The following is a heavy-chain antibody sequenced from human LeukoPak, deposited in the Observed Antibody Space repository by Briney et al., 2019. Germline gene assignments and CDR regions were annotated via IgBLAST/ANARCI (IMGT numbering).Heavy chain of an antibody. Sequence: SQTMSLTCTVSGGSISSGSYYWSWIRQPAGKGLEWIGRIYTSGSTNYNPSLKSRVTISVVTSKNQFSLKLSSVTAADTAVYYCARDRYYDSSGYSLHSFDIWGQGTMVTVSS. V-gene: IGHV4-61*02. D-gene: IGHD3-22*01. CDR1: GGSISSGSYY. CDR2: IYTSGST. J-gene: IGHJ3*02. CDR3: ARDRYYDSSGYSLHSFDI.